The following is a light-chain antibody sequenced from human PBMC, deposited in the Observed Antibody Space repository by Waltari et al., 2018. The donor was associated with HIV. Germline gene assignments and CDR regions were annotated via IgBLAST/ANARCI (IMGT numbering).Light chain of an antibody. CDR1: TPNIGAGYD. J-gene: IGLJ1*01. Sequence: QSVLRQPPSVSGAPGQRVTISCTGNTPNIGAGYDVHWYQQLPGTAPKLLMYGNDKRPSGVPDRFSGSKSDTSASLAITGLQAEDEADYYCQSYDSSLTGYVFGTGTRVTVL. CDR2: GND. V-gene: IGLV1-40*01. CDR3: QSYDSSLTGYV.